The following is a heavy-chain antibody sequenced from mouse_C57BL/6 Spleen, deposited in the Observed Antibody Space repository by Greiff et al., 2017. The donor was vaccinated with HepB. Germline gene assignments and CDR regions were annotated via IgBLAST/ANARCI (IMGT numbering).Heavy chain of an antibody. Sequence: VQLQQPGAELVMPGASVKLSCKASGYTFTSYWMHWVKQRPGQGLEWIGEIDPSDSYTNYNQKFKGKSTLTVDKSSSTAYMQRSSLTSEDSAVYYCARYDYDPWFAYWGQGTLVTVSA. CDR3: ARYDYDPWFAY. J-gene: IGHJ3*01. V-gene: IGHV1-69*01. CDR1: GYTFTSYW. CDR2: IDPSDSYT. D-gene: IGHD2-4*01.